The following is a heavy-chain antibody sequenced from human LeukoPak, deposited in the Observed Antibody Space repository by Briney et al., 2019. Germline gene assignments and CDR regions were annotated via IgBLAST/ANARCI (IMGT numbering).Heavy chain of an antibody. CDR2: INHSGST. V-gene: IGHV4-34*01. Sequence: SETLSLTCAVYGGSFSGYYWSWIRQPPGKGLEWIGEINHSGSTNYNPSLKSRVTISVDTSKNQFSLKLSSVTAADTAVYYCARGVPEQQLEGYFDYWGQGTLVTVSS. CDR1: GGSFSGYY. CDR3: ARGVPEQQLEGYFDY. J-gene: IGHJ4*02. D-gene: IGHD6-13*01.